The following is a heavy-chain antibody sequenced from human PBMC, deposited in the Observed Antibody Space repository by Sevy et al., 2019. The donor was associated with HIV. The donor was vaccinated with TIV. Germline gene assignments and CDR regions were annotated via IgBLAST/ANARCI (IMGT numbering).Heavy chain of an antibody. Sequence: GGSLRLSCAASEFTFSIYWMTWVRQAPGKGLEWVASIKQDGSEKYYVDSVNGRFTISRDNAKNSLNLQMVSLRAEDTAVYYGVRGGRLPLGYCSGGSCYGYYYGMDVWGQGTTVTVSS. D-gene: IGHD2-15*01. J-gene: IGHJ6*02. CDR1: EFTFSIYW. V-gene: IGHV3-7*01. CDR2: IKQDGSEK. CDR3: VRGGRLPLGYCSGGSCYGYYYGMDV.